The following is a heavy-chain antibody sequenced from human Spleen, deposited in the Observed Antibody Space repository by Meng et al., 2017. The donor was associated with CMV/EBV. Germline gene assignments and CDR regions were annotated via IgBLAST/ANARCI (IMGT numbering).Heavy chain of an antibody. CDR3: ARGAQTISVTGTKRNWFAP. V-gene: IGHV1-2*02. CDR1: TAYY. Sequence: TAYYLHWVRQAPGQGLEWMGWIHSNSGATNFAQTFQGRVTKTRDTSISTVYMELSRLKADDTAVYYCARGAQTISVTGTKRNWFAPWGQGTLVTVSS. CDR2: IHSNSGAT. J-gene: IGHJ5*02. D-gene: IGHD6-19*01.